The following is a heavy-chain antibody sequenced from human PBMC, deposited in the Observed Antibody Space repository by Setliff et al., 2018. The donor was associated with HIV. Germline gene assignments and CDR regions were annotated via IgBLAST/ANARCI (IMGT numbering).Heavy chain of an antibody. CDR3: RVWILRDTSDI. V-gene: IGHV4-59*04. CDR1: GDSISSDF. J-gene: IGHJ3*02. D-gene: IGHD1-1*01. Sequence: PSETLSLTCSVSGDSISSDFYIWIRQPPGKGLEWMGSSHYNGGTRYNPSLENRVSMSVDTSKNQFSLKLLSVTAADTAVYYCRVWILRDTSDIWGQGTVVTVSS. CDR2: SHYNGGT.